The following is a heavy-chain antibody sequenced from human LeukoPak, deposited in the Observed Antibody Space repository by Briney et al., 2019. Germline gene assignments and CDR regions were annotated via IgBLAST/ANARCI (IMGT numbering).Heavy chain of an antibody. J-gene: IGHJ4*02. V-gene: IGHV4-30-4*01. CDR1: GGSISSGDYY. CDR3: ARVGYDYVWGSHRYWNYYYFGY. CDR2: IYYSGST. Sequence: SETLSLTCTVSGGSISSGDYYWSWIRQPPGKGLEWIGYIYYSGSTYYNPSLKSRVTISVDTSKNQFSLKLSSVTAADTAVYYCARVGYDYVWGSHRYWNYYYFGYWGQGTLVTVSS. D-gene: IGHD3-16*02.